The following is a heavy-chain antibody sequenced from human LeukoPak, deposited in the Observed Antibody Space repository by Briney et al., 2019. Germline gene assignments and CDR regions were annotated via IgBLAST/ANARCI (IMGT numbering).Heavy chain of an antibody. J-gene: IGHJ4*02. V-gene: IGHV4-59*01. CDR3: ASEPYYYDSSGYYGGFDY. CDR2: IYYSGST. CDR1: GGSISSYY. Sequence: SETLSLTCTVSGGSISSYYWSWIRQPPGKGLEWIGYIYYSGSTNYNPSLKSRVTISVDTSKNQFSLKLSSVTAADTAVYYCASEPYYYDSSGYYGGFDYWGQGTLVTVSS. D-gene: IGHD3-22*01.